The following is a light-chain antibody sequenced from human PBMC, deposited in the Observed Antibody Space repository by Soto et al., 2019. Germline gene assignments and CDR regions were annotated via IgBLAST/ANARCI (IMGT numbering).Light chain of an antibody. Sequence: EIVLTQPPGTLSLSPGERATLSCRASQTVSSNYLAWYQQKPGQAPRLLIYGASSRATGIPDRFSGSGSGTDFTLTSSRLEPEDFAVYYCQQYGNSPWTFGQGTKVDIK. J-gene: IGKJ1*01. CDR2: GAS. V-gene: IGKV3-20*01. CDR3: QQYGNSPWT. CDR1: QTVSSNY.